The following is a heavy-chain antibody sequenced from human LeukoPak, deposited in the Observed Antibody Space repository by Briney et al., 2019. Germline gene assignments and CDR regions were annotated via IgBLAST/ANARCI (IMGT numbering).Heavy chain of an antibody. CDR1: GFTFSSYD. J-gene: IGHJ3*02. CDR3: ARDPANVWWLSPGQMGEDAFDI. CDR2: IGTAGDT. Sequence: GGSLRLSCAASGFTFSSYDMHWVRQATGKGLEWVSAIGTAGDTYYPGSVKGRFTISRENAKNSLYLQMNSLRAGDTAVYYCARDPANVWWLSPGQMGEDAFDIWGQGTMVTVSS. V-gene: IGHV3-13*01. D-gene: IGHD5-12*01.